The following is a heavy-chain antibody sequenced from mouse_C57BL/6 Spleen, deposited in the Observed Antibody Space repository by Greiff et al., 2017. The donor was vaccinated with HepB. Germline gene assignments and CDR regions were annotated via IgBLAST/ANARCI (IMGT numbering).Heavy chain of an antibody. J-gene: IGHJ4*01. CDR2: ISSGGSYT. Sequence: EVMLVESGGDLVKPGGSLKLSCAASGFTFSSYGMSWVRQTPDKRLEWVATISSGGSYTYYPDSVKGRFTISRDNAKNTLYLQMSSLKSEDTAMYYCARLGHYYAMDYWGQGTSVTVSS. CDR3: ARLGHYYAMDY. CDR1: GFTFSSYG. V-gene: IGHV5-6*01.